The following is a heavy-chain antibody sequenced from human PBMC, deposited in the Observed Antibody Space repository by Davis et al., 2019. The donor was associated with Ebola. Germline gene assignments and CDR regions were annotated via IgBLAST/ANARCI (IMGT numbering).Heavy chain of an antibody. J-gene: IGHJ4*02. CDR1: GGSISSGGYY. CDR2: IYYSGST. D-gene: IGHD3-9*01. V-gene: IGHV4-31*03. CDR3: ARTLTFDL. Sequence: MPSETLSLTCTVSGGSISSGGYYWSWIRQHPGKGLEWIGYIYYSGSTYYNPSLKSRVTISVDTSKNQFSLRLTSVTAADTAVYYCARTLTFDLWGQGTLVTVSS.